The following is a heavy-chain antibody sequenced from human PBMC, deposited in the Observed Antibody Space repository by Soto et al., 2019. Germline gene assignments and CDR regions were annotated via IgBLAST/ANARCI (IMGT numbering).Heavy chain of an antibody. V-gene: IGHV2-26*01. CDR3: ARIWGPYYYYGMDV. J-gene: IGHJ6*02. CDR2: IFSNDEK. D-gene: IGHD7-27*01. CDR1: GFSLSNARMG. Sequence: QVTLKESGPVLVKPTETLTLTCTVSGFSLSNARMGVSWIREPPGKALEWLAHIFSNDEKSYSTSLKSRLTISNDTYKSEVVHTMTNMDPVDTDTYYCARIWGPYYYYGMDVWGQGTTVTVSS.